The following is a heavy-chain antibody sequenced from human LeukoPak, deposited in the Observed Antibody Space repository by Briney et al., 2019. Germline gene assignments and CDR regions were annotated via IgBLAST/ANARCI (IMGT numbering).Heavy chain of an antibody. CDR2: IYYSGST. D-gene: IGHD3-22*01. V-gene: IGHV4-31*03. CDR3: ARGHYYDSSGYHGPFDY. J-gene: IGHJ4*02. CDR1: GGSISSGGYY. Sequence: SETLSLTCTVSGGSISSGGYYWSWIRQHPGKGLEWIGYIYYSGSTYYNPSLKCRVTISVDTSKNQFSLKLSSVTAADTAVYYCARGHYYDSSGYHGPFDYWGQGTLVTVSS.